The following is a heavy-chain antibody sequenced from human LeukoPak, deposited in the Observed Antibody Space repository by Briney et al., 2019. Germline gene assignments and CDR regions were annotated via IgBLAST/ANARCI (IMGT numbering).Heavy chain of an antibody. CDR2: ISSSSSSI. J-gene: IGHJ4*02. V-gene: IGHV3-48*02. CDR3: ARETGALGIDY. CDR1: GFTFSSYG. D-gene: IGHD7-27*01. Sequence: GGSLRLSCAAPGFTFSSYGMNWVRQAPGKGLEWVSYISSSSSSIYYADSVKGRFTISRDNAQNSLYLHLNSLRDEDTAVYYCARETGALGIDYWGQGTLVSVSS.